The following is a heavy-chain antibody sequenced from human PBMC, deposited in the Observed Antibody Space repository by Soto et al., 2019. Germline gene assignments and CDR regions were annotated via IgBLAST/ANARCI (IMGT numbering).Heavy chain of an antibody. CDR1: GGSISSSSYY. CDR2: IYYSGST. V-gene: IGHV4-39*01. D-gene: IGHD3-9*01. Sequence: ETLSLTCTVSGGSISSSSYYWGWIRQPPGKGLEWIGSIYYSGSTYYNPSLKSRVTISVDTSKNQFSLKLSSVTAADTAVYYCARLRSRYLYNWFDPWGQGTLVTVSS. J-gene: IGHJ5*02. CDR3: ARLRSRYLYNWFDP.